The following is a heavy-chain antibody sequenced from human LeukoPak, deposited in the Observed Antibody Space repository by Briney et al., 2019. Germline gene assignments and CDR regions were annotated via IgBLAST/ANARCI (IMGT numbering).Heavy chain of an antibody. D-gene: IGHD3-10*01. CDR1: GFTFDDYA. Sequence: GGSLRLSCAASGFTFDDYAMHWVRQAPGKGLEWVSGISWNSGSIYYADSVKGRFTISRDNAKNSLYLQMNSLRAEDTAVYYCYGSGSSSLDYWGQGTLVTVSS. CDR2: ISWNSGSI. J-gene: IGHJ4*02. V-gene: IGHV3-9*01. CDR3: YGSGSSSLDY.